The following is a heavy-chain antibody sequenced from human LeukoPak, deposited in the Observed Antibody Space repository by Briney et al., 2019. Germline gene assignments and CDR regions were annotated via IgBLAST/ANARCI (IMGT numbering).Heavy chain of an antibody. CDR2: IRGDGSTT. V-gene: IGHV3-23*01. CDR3: AAHRYSGIYPYYFDY. CDR1: GFTFATYA. J-gene: IGHJ4*02. Sequence: PGGSLRHSCAASGFTFATYAMSWVRQAPGKGLEWVSVIRGDGSTTYYADSMKGRFTISRDNSKNTVYLQMNSLTAEDTAVYYCAAHRYSGIYPYYFDYWGQGALVTVSS. D-gene: IGHD1-26*01.